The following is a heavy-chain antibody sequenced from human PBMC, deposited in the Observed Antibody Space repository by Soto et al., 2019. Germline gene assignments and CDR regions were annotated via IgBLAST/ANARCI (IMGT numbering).Heavy chain of an antibody. CDR2: ISAYNGNT. CDR3: AGNAPMYYYDSSGYYPLDAFDI. V-gene: IGHV1-18*04. D-gene: IGHD3-22*01. J-gene: IGHJ3*02. Sequence: ASVKVSCKASGYTFTGYYMHWVRQAPGQGLEWMGWISAYNGNTNYAQKLQGRVTMTTDTSTSTAYMELRSLRSDDTAVYYCAGNAPMYYYDSSGYYPLDAFDIWGQGTMVTVSS. CDR1: GYTFTGYY.